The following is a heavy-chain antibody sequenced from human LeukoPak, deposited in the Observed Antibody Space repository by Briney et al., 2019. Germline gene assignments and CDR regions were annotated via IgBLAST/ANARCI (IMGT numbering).Heavy chain of an antibody. CDR3: ARWDATMVSDTFYYYGMDV. J-gene: IGHJ6*02. CDR1: EFTVSSSY. V-gene: IGHV3-66*01. CDR2: IYSGGST. D-gene: IGHD5-18*01. Sequence: QSGGSLRLSCAASEFTVSSSYISWVRQAPGKGLEWVSVIYSGGSTYYADSVKGRFTISRDNSKNTLYLQMSSLRAEDTAVYYCARWDATMVSDTFYYYGMDVWGQGTTVTVSS.